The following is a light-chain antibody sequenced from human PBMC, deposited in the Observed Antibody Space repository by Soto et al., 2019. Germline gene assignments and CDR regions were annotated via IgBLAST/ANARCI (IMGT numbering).Light chain of an antibody. CDR3: QHSNSYSEA. J-gene: IGKJ1*01. V-gene: IGKV1-5*03. CDR2: KAS. CDR1: QTISSW. Sequence: DIQMTQSPSTLSGSVGDRVTITCRASQTISSWLAWCQQKPGKAPKLLIHKASTLKSGVPSRFSGSGSGTEFTLTISSLQHDDFETYYCQHSNSYSEALGQGTKVDIK.